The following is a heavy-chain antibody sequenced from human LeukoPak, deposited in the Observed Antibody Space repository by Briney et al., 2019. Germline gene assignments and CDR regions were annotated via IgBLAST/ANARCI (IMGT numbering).Heavy chain of an antibody. CDR3: AREGGFYRPLDY. CDR2: IYYSGST. V-gene: IGHV4-39*02. CDR1: GGSISGSSYY. J-gene: IGHJ4*02. Sequence: PSETLSLTCTVSGGSISGSSYYWGWIRQPPGKGLEWIGSIYYSGSTYYNPSLKSRVTISMVKSKFSLKLSSVTAADTAVYYCAREGGFYRPLDYSGQGTLVTVSS. D-gene: IGHD3-3*01.